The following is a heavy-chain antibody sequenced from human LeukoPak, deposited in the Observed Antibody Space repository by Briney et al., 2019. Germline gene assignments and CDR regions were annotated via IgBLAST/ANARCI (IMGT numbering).Heavy chain of an antibody. V-gene: IGHV4-59*01. D-gene: IGHD1-1*01. CDR2: IYYSGST. Sequence: SETLSLTCTVSGGSISSYYWSWIRQPPGKGLEWIGYIYYSGSTNYNPSLKSRVTISVDTSKNQFSLKLSSVTAADTAVYYCARDPGTNWFDPWGQGTLDTVSS. CDR1: GGSISSYY. CDR3: ARDPGTNWFDP. J-gene: IGHJ5*02.